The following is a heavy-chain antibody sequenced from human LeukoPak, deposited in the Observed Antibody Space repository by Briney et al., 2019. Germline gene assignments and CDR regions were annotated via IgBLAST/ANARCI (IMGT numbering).Heavy chain of an antibody. CDR3: AKRAVAGVSGDY. D-gene: IGHD6-19*01. J-gene: IGHJ4*02. Sequence: GGSLRLSCAASKFAFSSYAMSWVRQAPGKGLEWVSAISGGGGNTYYADSVKGRFTISRDNSKNTLYLQMNSLRAEDTAVYYCAKRAVAGVSGDYWGQGTLVTVSS. V-gene: IGHV3-23*01. CDR2: ISGGGGNT. CDR1: KFAFSSYA.